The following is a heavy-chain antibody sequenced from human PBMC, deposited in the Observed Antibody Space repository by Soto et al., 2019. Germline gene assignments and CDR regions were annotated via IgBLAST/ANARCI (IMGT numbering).Heavy chain of an antibody. D-gene: IGHD6-13*01. Sequence: QVQLVQSGAEVKKPGSSVKVSCKASGGTFSSYAISWVRQAPGQGLEWMGGIIPIFGTANYAQKFQGRVTITADESTSTAYRELSSLRSEDTAVYYCARGRVAAAGGGPLDDPWGQGTLVTVSS. J-gene: IGHJ5*02. CDR3: ARGRVAAAGGGPLDDP. V-gene: IGHV1-69*01. CDR2: IIPIFGTA. CDR1: GGTFSSYA.